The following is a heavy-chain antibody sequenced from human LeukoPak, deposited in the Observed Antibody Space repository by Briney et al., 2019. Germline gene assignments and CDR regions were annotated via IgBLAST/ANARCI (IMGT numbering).Heavy chain of an antibody. V-gene: IGHV4-4*09. J-gene: IGHJ6*03. CDR1: GGSISSYY. CDR3: ARHSSNTIFGVDSRFPYYYMDV. CDR2: IYTSGST. D-gene: IGHD3-3*01. Sequence: SETLSLTCTVSGGSISSYYWSWIRQPPGKGLEWIGYIYTSGSTNYNPSLKSRVTISVDTSKNQFSLKLSSVPAADTAVYYCARHSSNTIFGVDSRFPYYYMDVWGKGTTVTVSS.